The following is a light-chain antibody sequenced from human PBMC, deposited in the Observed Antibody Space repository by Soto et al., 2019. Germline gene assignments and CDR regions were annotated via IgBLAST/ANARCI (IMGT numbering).Light chain of an antibody. V-gene: IGLV1-40*01. J-gene: IGLJ2*01. CDR1: SSNIGAGYD. CDR2: GNS. CDR3: QSYDSSLSDLG. Sequence: QSVLTQPPSVSGAPGQRVTISCTGSSSNIGAGYDVHWYQQLPGTAPKLLIYGNSNRPSGVPDRFSGSKSGPSASLAITGLQAEDEAYYYGQSYDSSLSDLGFGGGPNVTVL.